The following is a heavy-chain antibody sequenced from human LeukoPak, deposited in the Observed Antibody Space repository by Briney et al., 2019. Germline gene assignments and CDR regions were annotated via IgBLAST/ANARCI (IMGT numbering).Heavy chain of an antibody. J-gene: IGHJ5*02. V-gene: IGHV4-34*01. CDR1: GGSFSDYY. CDR3: ARGLLEPVNYGLSFDP. CDR2: VNHSGST. D-gene: IGHD2/OR15-2a*01. Sequence: PSETLSLTCAVYGGSFSDYYWSWIRQPPGKGLEWIGEVNHSGSTNYNSSLKSRVAISADTSKKQFSLKLSSVTAADTAVYFCARGLLEPVNYGLSFDPWGQGTLVTVSS.